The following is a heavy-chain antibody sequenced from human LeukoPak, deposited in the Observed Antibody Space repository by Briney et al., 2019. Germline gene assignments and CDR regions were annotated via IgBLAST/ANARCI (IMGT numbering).Heavy chain of an antibody. CDR1: GFTFSSYD. CDR3: AREVLVGATKAYPYYFDY. V-gene: IGHV3-30*04. Sequence: PGGSLRLSCAASGFTFSSYDMHWVRQAPGKGLEWVAVISYDRSNKYYADSVKGRFTISRDNSKNTLYLQMNSLRAEDTAVYYCAREVLVGATKAYPYYFDYWGQGTLVTVSS. CDR2: ISYDRSNK. D-gene: IGHD1-26*01. J-gene: IGHJ4*02.